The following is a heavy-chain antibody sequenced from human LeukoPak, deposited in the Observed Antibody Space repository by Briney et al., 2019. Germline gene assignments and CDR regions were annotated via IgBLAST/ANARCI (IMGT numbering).Heavy chain of an antibody. V-gene: IGHV1-2*02. CDR2: ISPNSGGT. CDR3: ARDLFSSPVVPAPWWFDP. Sequence: GASVKVSCKASGYTFTGYYMHWVRQAPGQGLEWMGWISPNSGGTNYAQKFQGRVTMTRDTSISTAYMELSRLRSDDTAVYYCARDLFSSPVVPAPWWFDPWGQGTLVTVSS. J-gene: IGHJ5*02. D-gene: IGHD2-2*01. CDR1: GYTFTGYY.